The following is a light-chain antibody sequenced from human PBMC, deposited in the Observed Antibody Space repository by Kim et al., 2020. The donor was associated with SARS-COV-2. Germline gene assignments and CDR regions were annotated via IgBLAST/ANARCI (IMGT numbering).Light chain of an antibody. Sequence: ASLGDRVTITCRASQGIRSDLGWYQQKPGRAPTRLIYGASTLESGVPSRFSDSGSGTEFTLTISSLQPEDFATYYCLQHHAYPRTFGQGTKVDIK. J-gene: IGKJ1*01. V-gene: IGKV1-17*01. CDR2: GAS. CDR3: LQHHAYPRT. CDR1: QGIRSD.